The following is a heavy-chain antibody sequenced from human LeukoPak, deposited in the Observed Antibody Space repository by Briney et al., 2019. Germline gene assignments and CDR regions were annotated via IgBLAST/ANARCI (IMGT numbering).Heavy chain of an antibody. V-gene: IGHV3-15*01. J-gene: IGHJ5*02. D-gene: IGHD2-2*01. CDR3: TTDTIVVVPAARGGDTWFDP. CDR1: GFTFSNAW. CDR2: IKSKTDGGTT. Sequence: GGSLRLSCAASGFTFSNAWMSWVRQAPGKGLEWVGRIKSKTDGGTTDYAAPVKGRFTISRDDSKNTLYLQMNSLKTEDTAVYYCTTDTIVVVPAARGGDTWFDPWGQGTPVTVSS.